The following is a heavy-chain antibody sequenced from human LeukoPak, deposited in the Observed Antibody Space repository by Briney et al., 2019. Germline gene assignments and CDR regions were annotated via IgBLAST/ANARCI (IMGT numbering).Heavy chain of an antibody. D-gene: IGHD6-19*01. CDR1: GGSLSSYY. CDR2: IYYSGST. J-gene: IGHJ6*03. Sequence: PSETLSLTCTVSGGSLSSYYWSWIRQPPGKGLEWIGYIYYSGSTNYNPSLKSRVTISVDTSKNQFSLKLSSVTAADTAVYYCARDNGSVAGNHYYYYYMDVWGKGTTVTVSS. V-gene: IGHV4-59*01. CDR3: ARDNGSVAGNHYYYYYMDV.